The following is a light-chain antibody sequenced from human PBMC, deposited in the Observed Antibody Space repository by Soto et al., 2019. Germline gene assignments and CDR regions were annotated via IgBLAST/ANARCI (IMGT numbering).Light chain of an antibody. CDR1: QTISGL. CDR2: KTS. Sequence: DIQMTQSPSTLSASVGDRVTITCRASQTISGLLAWYQQKPGKDPKLLIYKTSSLQSGVPSRFIGRGSGTEFTLTISSLQPDDFATYYCQQYENFSPFGGGTKVEIK. J-gene: IGKJ4*02. V-gene: IGKV1-5*03. CDR3: QQYENFSP.